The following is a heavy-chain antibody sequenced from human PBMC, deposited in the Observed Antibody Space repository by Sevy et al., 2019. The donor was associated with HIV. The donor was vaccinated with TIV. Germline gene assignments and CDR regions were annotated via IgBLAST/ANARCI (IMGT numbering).Heavy chain of an antibody. V-gene: IGHV1-18*01. Sequence: ASVKVSCKASGYTFTSYGISWVRQAPGQGLEWMGWISAYNGNTNYAQKLQGRVTMTTDTSTGTTYMELRSLRSDDTAVYYCARGTYCGGDCYPYYFDYWGQGTLVTVSS. CDR1: GYTFTSYG. J-gene: IGHJ4*02. CDR3: ARGTYCGGDCYPYYFDY. CDR2: ISAYNGNT. D-gene: IGHD2-21*02.